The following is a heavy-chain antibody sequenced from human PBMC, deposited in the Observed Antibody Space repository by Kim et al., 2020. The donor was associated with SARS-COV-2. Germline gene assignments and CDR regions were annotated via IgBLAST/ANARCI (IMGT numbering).Heavy chain of an antibody. J-gene: IGHJ5*02. CDR2: IYTSGST. CDR1: GGSISSGSYY. V-gene: IGHV4-61*02. D-gene: IGHD6-6*01. Sequence: SETLSLTCTVSGGSISSGSYYWSWIRQPAGKGLEWIGRIYTSGSTNYNPSLKSRVTISVDTSKNQFSLKLSSVTAADTAVYYCARAKRYSSSSGGWFDPWGQGTLVTVSS. CDR3: ARAKRYSSSSGGWFDP.